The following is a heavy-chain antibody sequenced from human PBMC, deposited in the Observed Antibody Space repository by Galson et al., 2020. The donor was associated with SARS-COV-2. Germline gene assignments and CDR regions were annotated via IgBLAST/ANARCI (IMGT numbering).Heavy chain of an antibody. V-gene: IGHV4-31*03. D-gene: IGHD2-15*01. CDR2: IYFTGSA. Sequence: METSETLSLTCNVSGGSISTEGYYWGWIRQYPGKGLEWIAYIYFTGSAYYNPSLKSRVTISVDTSKNQFSLRLTSVTAADTAVDYCARDNRVAAVMWGAVDVWGHGTMVTVSS. CDR1: GGSISTEGYY. CDR3: ARDNRVAAVMWGAVDV. J-gene: IGHJ3*01.